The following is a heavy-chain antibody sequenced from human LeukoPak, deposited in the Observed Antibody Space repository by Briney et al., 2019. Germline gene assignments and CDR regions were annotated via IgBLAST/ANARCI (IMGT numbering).Heavy chain of an antibody. J-gene: IGHJ4*02. CDR1: GFTSGSHA. Sequence: PGGSLRLSCEASGFTSGSHAMYWVRQAPGKGLEWVAGIFGSGGSPHYADSVKGRFTISRDNSRNTVYLQINSLRADDTAVYYCGKTTVGYSSGQKPAWPVDYWGQGTLVTVSS. D-gene: IGHD5-18*01. CDR2: IFGSGGSP. CDR3: GKTTVGYSSGQKPAWPVDY. V-gene: IGHV3-23*01.